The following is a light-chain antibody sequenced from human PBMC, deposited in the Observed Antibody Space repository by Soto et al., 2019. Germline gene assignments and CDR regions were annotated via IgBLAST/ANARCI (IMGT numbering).Light chain of an antibody. V-gene: IGLV1-44*01. CDR1: TSNIGGNT. CDR2: VNN. Sequence: QPVLTQTPSASGTPGQTITMSCSGSTSNIGGNTVTWYQQFPGSAPKVLIYVNNQRRSGVPDRFSGSKSGTSAFLAITGLQSEDEADYYCATWDDSLNGLIFGGGTKLTVL. CDR3: ATWDDSLNGLI. J-gene: IGLJ2*01.